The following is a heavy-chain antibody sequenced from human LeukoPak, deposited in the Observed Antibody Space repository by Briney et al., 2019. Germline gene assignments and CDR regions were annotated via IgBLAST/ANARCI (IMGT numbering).Heavy chain of an antibody. CDR1: GFTFSSYA. V-gene: IGHV3-23*01. J-gene: IGHJ4*02. CDR3: LRDGGF. D-gene: IGHD4-23*01. Sequence: PGGSLRLTCAVSGFTFSSYALSWVRQAPGKELEWVSAISGSGGSTYYADSVKGRFTISRDNSKNALYLQMNSLRADNTAVFYRLRDGGFWGQGTLVTVSS. CDR2: ISGSGGST.